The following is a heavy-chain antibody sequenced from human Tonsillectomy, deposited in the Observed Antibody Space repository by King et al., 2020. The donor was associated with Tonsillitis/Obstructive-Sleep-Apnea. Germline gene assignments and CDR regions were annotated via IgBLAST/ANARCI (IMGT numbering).Heavy chain of an antibody. V-gene: IGHV4-39*02. Sequence: QLQESGPGLVKPSETLSLSCTVSGGSISSSPHYWGWIRKPPGKGQEWIGSIYYSGSTYYNPSLKSRVTIFVDTSKNQLSLKLSSVTAADTAVYYCAREGEYSSTNFFDYWGQGTLVTVSS. CDR3: AREGEYSSTNFFDY. CDR1: GGSISSSPHY. CDR2: IYYSGST. J-gene: IGHJ4*02. D-gene: IGHD6-6*01.